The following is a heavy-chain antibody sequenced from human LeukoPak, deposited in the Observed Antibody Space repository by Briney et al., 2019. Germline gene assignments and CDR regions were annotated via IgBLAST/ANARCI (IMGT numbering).Heavy chain of an antibody. CDR2: ISGSGGST. CDR3: AKDYDLMRGYFDY. J-gene: IGHJ4*02. V-gene: IGHV3-23*01. CDR1: GFTFSSYA. Sequence: PGGSLRLSCAASGFTFSSYAMHWVRQAPGKGLEWVSAISGSGGSTYYADSVKGRFTISRDNSKNTLYLQMNSLRAEDTAVYYCAKDYDLMRGYFDYWGQGTLVTVSS. D-gene: IGHD3-3*01.